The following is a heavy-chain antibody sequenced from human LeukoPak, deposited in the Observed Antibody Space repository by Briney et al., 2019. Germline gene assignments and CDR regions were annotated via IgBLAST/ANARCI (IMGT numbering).Heavy chain of an antibody. V-gene: IGHV3-23*01. D-gene: IGHD6-19*01. J-gene: IGHJ5*02. CDR2: LSDSGGST. CDR1: GHTLKRYA. Sequence: PGGSLRLSCAASGHTLKRYAMRCVRDAPGKGRVCGSDLSDSGGSTYYADTVKGRVTISRDNSKNTLYMQMNSLRAEDTAVYYCAKGRETYSSGWYDWFDPWGQGTLVTVSS. CDR3: AKGRETYSSGWYDWFDP.